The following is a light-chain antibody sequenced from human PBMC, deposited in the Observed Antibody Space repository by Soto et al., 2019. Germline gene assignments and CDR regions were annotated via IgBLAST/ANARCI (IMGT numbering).Light chain of an antibody. V-gene: IGLV2-23*01. CDR3: CSDP. CDR1: SSDVGSYNL. J-gene: IGLJ2*01. CDR2: EGS. Sequence: QSALTQPASVSGSPGQSITISCTGTSSDVGSYNLVSWYQQHPGKAPKLMIYEGSKRPSGVSNRFSGSKSGNTASLTISGLQAEDEADYYCCSDPFGGVTKLTVL.